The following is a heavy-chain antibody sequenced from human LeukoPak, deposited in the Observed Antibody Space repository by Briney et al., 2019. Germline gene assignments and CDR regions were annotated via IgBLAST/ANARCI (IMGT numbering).Heavy chain of an antibody. V-gene: IGHV3-23*01. Sequence: PGGSLRLSCVASGLTFSSYAMTWVRQAPGKGLEWVSTFTSSVGSTYYADSVKGRFTISRDSSKNTLFLQMNSLRAEDTAVYYRAKYCSGGNCYSGLYWGQGTLVTVSS. CDR2: FTSSVGST. D-gene: IGHD2-15*01. CDR1: GLTFSSYA. CDR3: AKYCSGGNCYSGLY. J-gene: IGHJ4*02.